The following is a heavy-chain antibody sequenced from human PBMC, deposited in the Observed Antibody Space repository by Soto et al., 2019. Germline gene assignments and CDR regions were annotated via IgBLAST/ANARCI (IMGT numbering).Heavy chain of an antibody. D-gene: IGHD4-17*01. J-gene: IGHJ3*02. V-gene: IGHV1-69*06. CDR3: AGGAPDYGDYPYDAFHI. CDR2: IIPIFGTA. CDR1: GGTFSSYA. Sequence: QVQLVQSGAEVKQPGSSVKVSCKASGGTFSSYAISWVRQAPGQGLEWMGGIIPIFGTANYAQTFQGSVTITADKSTSTAYMELSRMRSADTAVYYGAGGAPDYGDYPYDAFHIWGHGTMVTVSS.